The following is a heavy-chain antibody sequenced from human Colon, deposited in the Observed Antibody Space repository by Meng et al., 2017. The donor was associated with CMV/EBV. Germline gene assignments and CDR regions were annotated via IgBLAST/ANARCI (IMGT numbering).Heavy chain of an antibody. J-gene: IGHJ4*02. CDR3: ARDSMKGGGFDY. CDR1: GFTFSDYY. D-gene: IGHD3-10*01. V-gene: IGHV3-11*01. Sequence: GESLKISCAASGFTFSDYYMGWVRQAPGKGLEWVSYISSSATSLFYADSVRGRFTISRDNANNSLDLQMNSLGAEDTAVYYCARDSMKGGGFDYWGQGTLVTVSS. CDR2: ISSSATSL.